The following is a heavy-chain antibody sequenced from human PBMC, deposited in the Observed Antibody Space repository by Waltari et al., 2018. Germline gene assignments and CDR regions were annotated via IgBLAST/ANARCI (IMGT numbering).Heavy chain of an antibody. CDR3: VRRRAGQSGYYYGMDV. V-gene: IGHV4-38-2*01. CDR1: GYSISSGYY. Sequence: QVQLQESGPGLVKPSETLSLTCAVSGYSISSGYYWGWIRQPPGKGPEWIGSIYHSGSTYYNPSLKSRVTISVDTSKNQFSLKLSSVTAADTAVYYCVRRRAGQSGYYYGMDVWGQGTTVTVSS. CDR2: IYHSGST. J-gene: IGHJ6*02.